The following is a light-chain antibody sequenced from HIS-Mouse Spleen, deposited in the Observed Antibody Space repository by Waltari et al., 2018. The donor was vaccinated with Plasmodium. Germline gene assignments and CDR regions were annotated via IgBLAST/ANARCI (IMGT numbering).Light chain of an antibody. J-gene: IGLJ3*02. Sequence: QSALTQPASVSGSPGQSLTISCTGTRRDVGGYHYVSWYQQHPGKAPKLMIYELSNRPSGVSNRFAGSKSGNTASLTISGLQAEDEADYYCSSYTSSSTLWVFGGGTKLTVL. CDR2: ELS. V-gene: IGLV2-14*01. CDR3: SSYTSSSTLWV. CDR1: RRDVGGYHY.